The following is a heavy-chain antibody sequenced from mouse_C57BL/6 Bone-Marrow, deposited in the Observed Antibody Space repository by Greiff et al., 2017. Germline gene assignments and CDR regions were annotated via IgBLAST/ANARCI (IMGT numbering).Heavy chain of an antibody. V-gene: IGHV1-80*01. J-gene: IGHJ2*01. Sequence: VQLQQSGAELVKPGASVKISCKASGYAFSSYWMNWVKQRPGKGLEWIGKIYPGDGDTNYNGKFKGKATLTADKSSSTAYMQLSSLTSEDSAVYVCARRSNIYDGYFFDYWGQGTTLTVSS. CDR1: GYAFSSYW. D-gene: IGHD2-3*01. CDR3: ARRSNIYDGYFFDY. CDR2: IYPGDGDT.